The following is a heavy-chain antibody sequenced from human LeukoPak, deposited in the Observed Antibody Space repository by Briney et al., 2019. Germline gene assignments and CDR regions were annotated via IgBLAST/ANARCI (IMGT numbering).Heavy chain of an antibody. CDR2: IHSDGRT. CDR1: GGSIINSY. CDR3: ARSSPVPDC. V-gene: IGHV4-59*01. J-gene: IGHJ1*01. D-gene: IGHD2-21*01. Sequence: SETLSLTCTVSGGSIINSYWSWIRQPPGKGLEWIGYIHSDGRTHYDPSLQSRVTMSVDTSRNQLSLKLTSVTTADTAVYHCARSSPVPDCWGQGILVTVSS.